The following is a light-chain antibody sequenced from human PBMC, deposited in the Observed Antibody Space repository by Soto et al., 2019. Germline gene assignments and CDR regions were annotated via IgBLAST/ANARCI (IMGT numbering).Light chain of an antibody. CDR1: SSNIGNNY. Sequence: QSALRQPRSGCAAPGQNGTISCSGSSSNIGNNYVSWYQQVPGTAPKLLIYDNNNRPSGIPDRFSGSKSGTSATLGITGLQTGDEADYYCGAWDSSLSAGMFGGGTPLTVL. CDR2: DNN. CDR3: GAWDSSLSAGM. J-gene: IGLJ3*02. V-gene: IGLV1-51*01.